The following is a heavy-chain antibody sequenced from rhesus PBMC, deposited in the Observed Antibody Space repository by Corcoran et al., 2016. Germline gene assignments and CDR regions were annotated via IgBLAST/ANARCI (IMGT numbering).Heavy chain of an antibody. J-gene: IGHJ4*01. V-gene: IGHV4-80*01. Sequence: QVQLQESGPGLVKPSETLSLTCTVSGASIRRTWGGGICQPPGKGREWIGEINCNRGSTNYNPSLKSRVTISKDASKNQFSLKLSSVTAADTAVYYCARDGYSSSLDYWGQGVLVTVSS. CDR3: ARDGYSSSLDY. D-gene: IGHD6-43*01. CDR2: INCNRGST. CDR1: GASIRRTW.